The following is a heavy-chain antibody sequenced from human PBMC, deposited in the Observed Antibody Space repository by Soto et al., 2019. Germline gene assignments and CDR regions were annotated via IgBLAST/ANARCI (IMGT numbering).Heavy chain of an antibody. CDR1: GYTFTGYY. V-gene: IGHV1-2*04. D-gene: IGHD6-19*01. CDR3: ARAGYSSGWYIENYYYGLDV. J-gene: IGHJ6*02. Sequence: SVKVSCKASGYTFTGYYMHWVRQAPGQGVEWMVWINPNSGGTNYAQKFQGWVTMTRDTSISTAYMELSRLRSDDTAVYYCARAGYSSGWYIENYYYGLDVWGQGTTVTVSS. CDR2: INPNSGGT.